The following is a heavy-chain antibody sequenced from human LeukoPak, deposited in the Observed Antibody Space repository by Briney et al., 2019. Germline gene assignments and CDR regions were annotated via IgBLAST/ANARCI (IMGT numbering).Heavy chain of an antibody. Sequence: ASVKVSCKASRYTFTGYYMHWVRQAPGQGLEWMGWINPNSGGTNYSQKFRGRVTMTRDTSISTAYMELSRLRSDDTAVYYCARDKSGSSGWYSYFDYWGQGTLVTVSS. CDR2: INPNSGGT. CDR3: ARDKSGSSGWYSYFDY. J-gene: IGHJ4*02. V-gene: IGHV1-2*02. D-gene: IGHD6-19*01. CDR1: RYTFTGYY.